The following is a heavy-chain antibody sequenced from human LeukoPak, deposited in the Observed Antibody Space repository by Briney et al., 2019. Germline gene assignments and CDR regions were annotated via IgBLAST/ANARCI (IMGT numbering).Heavy chain of an antibody. CDR3: ARLDSSGYYLDYYFDY. CDR2: IYYSGST. V-gene: IGHV4-61*01. Sequence: PSETLSLTCTVSGGSVSSGSYYWSWIRQPPGKGLEWIGYIYYSGSTNYNPSLKSRVTISVDTSKNQFSLKLSSVTAADTAVYYCARLDSSGYYLDYYFDYWGQGTLVTVSS. D-gene: IGHD3-22*01. J-gene: IGHJ4*02. CDR1: GGSVSSGSYY.